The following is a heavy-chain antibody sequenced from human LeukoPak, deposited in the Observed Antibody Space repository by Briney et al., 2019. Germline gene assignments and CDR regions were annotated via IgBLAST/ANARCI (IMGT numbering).Heavy chain of an antibody. CDR3: ARDSGSYYGKIPGDYFDY. V-gene: IGHV1-69*13. Sequence: GSSVKVSCKASGGTFSSYAISWVRQAPGQGLEWMGGIIPIFGTANYAQKFQGRVTITADESTSTAYMELSSLRSEDTAVYYCARDSGSYYGKIPGDYFDYWGQGTLVTVS. D-gene: IGHD1-26*01. CDR2: IIPIFGTA. CDR1: GGTFSSYA. J-gene: IGHJ4*02.